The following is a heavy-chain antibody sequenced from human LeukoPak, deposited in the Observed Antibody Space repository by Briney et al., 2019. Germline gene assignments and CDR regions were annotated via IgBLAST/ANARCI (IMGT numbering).Heavy chain of an antibody. J-gene: IGHJ4*02. D-gene: IGHD3-10*01. CDR3: TSQMEMVRGVILVDY. CDR1: GFTFSGSA. Sequence: GGSLRLSCAASGFTFSGSAMHWVRQASGKGLEWVGRIRSKANSYATAYAASVKGRFTISRDDSKNTAYLQMNSLKTEDTAVYYCTSQMEMVRGVILVDYWGQGTLVTVSS. V-gene: IGHV3-73*01. CDR2: IRSKANSYAT.